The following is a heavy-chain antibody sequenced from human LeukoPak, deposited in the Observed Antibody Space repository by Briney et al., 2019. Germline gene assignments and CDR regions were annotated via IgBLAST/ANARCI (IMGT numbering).Heavy chain of an antibody. Sequence: PSETLSLTCSVSGGSISGTNWWSWVRQPPGQGLEWIGEISLAGQTNYNPSLNGRVTISVDTSKNQFSLKLSSVTAADTAVYYCARDNTSSGWVFWFDPWGQGTLVTVSS. V-gene: IGHV4-4*02. D-gene: IGHD6-19*01. CDR2: ISLAGQT. CDR1: GGSISGTNW. J-gene: IGHJ5*02. CDR3: ARDNTSSGWVFWFDP.